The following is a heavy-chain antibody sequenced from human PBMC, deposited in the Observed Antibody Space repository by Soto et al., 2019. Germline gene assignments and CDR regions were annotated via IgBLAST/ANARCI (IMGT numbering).Heavy chain of an antibody. J-gene: IGHJ6*02. CDR3: AKSKVVTKFYYHYALDA. CDR2: ISGSEGGA. V-gene: IGHV3-23*01. D-gene: IGHD2-21*02. Sequence: PGGSLRLSCAASGFTFSNYAMSWVRQAPGKGLEWVSTISGSEGGAYYVDSVEGRFTISRDNSMNTLYLQMNTLGAADTAVYYCAKSKVVTKFYYHYALDAWGQGTTVTVSS. CDR1: GFTFSNYA.